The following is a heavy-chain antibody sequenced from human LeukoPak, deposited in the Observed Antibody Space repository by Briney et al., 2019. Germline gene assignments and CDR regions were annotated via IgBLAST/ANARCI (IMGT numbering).Heavy chain of an antibody. CDR2: IIPIFGTA. Sequence: SVKVSCKASGGTFSSYAISWVRQAPGLGLEWMGGIIPIFGTANYAQKFQGRVTITADESTSTAYMELSSLRSEDTAVYYCARGYSGYDYGHGYWGQGTLVTVSS. V-gene: IGHV1-69*13. CDR3: ARGYSGYDYGHGY. J-gene: IGHJ4*02. D-gene: IGHD5-12*01. CDR1: GGTFSSYA.